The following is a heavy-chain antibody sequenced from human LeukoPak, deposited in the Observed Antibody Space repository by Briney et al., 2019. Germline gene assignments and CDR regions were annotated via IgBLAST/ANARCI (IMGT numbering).Heavy chain of an antibody. V-gene: IGHV1-18*01. CDR1: GYTFTSYG. CDR2: ISTYNSNT. CDR3: ARDPRNYDFWGGTGVYFDY. J-gene: IGHJ4*02. D-gene: IGHD3-3*01. Sequence: ASVKVSCKASGYTFTSYGISWVRQAPGQGLEWMGWISTYNSNTNSAQKLQGRVTMTTDTSTTTAYMELRSLRSDDTAVYYCARDPRNYDFWGGTGVYFDYGGQGTLVTVSS.